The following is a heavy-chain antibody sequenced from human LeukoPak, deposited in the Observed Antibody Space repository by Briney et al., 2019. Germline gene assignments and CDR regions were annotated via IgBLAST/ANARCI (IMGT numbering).Heavy chain of an antibody. Sequence: SETLSLTCTVSGGSISNSNYYWSWIRQPPGKGLEWIGTIYYSGTTDYNPSLKSRVTMSVDTSNNQLSLNLNSVTAADTALYYCARLGRLSVARGLKDFFDYWGQGTLVTVSS. D-gene: IGHD3-10*01. CDR1: GGSISNSNYY. J-gene: IGHJ4*02. CDR2: IYYSGTT. CDR3: ARLGRLSVARGLKDFFDY. V-gene: IGHV4-39*07.